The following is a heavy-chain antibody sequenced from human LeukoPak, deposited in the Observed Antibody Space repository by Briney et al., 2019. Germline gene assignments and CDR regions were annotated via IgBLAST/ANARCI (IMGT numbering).Heavy chain of an antibody. CDR2: SDGGGSST. D-gene: IGHD3-22*01. CDR3: ARGPGSSGGAYVGDY. Sequence: SGGSLRLSCAASGFTFSNHWMHWVRQVPGKGLVWVSRSDGGGSSTSYADSVKGRFSISRDNARSTLYLQMNSLRAEDTAMYYCARGPGSSGGAYVGDYWGHGTLVTVS. CDR1: GFTFSNHW. V-gene: IGHV3-74*01. J-gene: IGHJ4*01.